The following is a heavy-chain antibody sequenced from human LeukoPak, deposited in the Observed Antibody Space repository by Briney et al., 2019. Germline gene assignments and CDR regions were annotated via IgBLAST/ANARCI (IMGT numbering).Heavy chain of an antibody. CDR2: IYYSGST. CDR1: GGSISSYY. Sequence: SETLSLTCTVSGGSISSYYWSWIRQPPGKGLEWIGYIYYSGSTNYKPSLKSRVTISVDTSKNQFSLKLNSVTAADTAVYYCARGGYYGSGNDFGFDPWGQGTLVTVSS. V-gene: IGHV4-59*01. J-gene: IGHJ5*02. CDR3: ARGGYYGSGNDFGFDP. D-gene: IGHD3-10*01.